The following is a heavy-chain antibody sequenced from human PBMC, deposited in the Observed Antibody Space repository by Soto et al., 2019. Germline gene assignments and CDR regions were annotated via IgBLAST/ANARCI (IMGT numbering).Heavy chain of an antibody. D-gene: IGHD2-2*01. CDR2: INADNGKT. V-gene: IGHV1-18*01. CDR1: GYSFSSYG. CDR3: ASTIVVLPAEMESTPWVY. J-gene: IGHJ4*02. Sequence: QVQLVQSGTEVKKTGASVRVSCKASGYSFSSYGIIWVRQAPGQGFEWMGWINADNGKTEYAQNLQDRVTLTTDTSTRTAYMDLRRLTFDDTAVYYCASTIVVLPAEMESTPWVYWGQGTLVIVSS.